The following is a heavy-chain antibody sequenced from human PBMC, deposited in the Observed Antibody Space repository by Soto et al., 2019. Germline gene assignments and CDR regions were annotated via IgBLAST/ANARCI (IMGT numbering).Heavy chain of an antibody. D-gene: IGHD3-9*01. CDR1: GFTFDDYA. CDR2: ISWNSGSI. CDR3: AKDIGYFVYYFDY. Sequence: EVQLVESGGGLVQPGRSLRLSCVASGFTFDDYAMHWVRQAPGKGLEWVSGISWNSGSIGYADSVKGRFTISRDNAKNSLYLQMNSLRAEDTALYYCAKDIGYFVYYFDYWGQGTLVTVSS. V-gene: IGHV3-9*01. J-gene: IGHJ4*02.